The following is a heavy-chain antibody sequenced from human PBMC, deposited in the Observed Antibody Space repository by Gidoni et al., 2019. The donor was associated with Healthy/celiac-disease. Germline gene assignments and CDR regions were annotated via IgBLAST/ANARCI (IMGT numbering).Heavy chain of an antibody. J-gene: IGHJ5*02. D-gene: IGHD6-6*01. V-gene: IGHV1-8*01. Sequence: QVQRVQPGAAVKNPGASVKGPCKPSGYTFTSHDIKWVRQATGQGLEWMGGMNPNSGNTGYAQKFQSRVTMTRNTSKSTAYMELSSLRSEDTAVYYCARLGSSSFELGFDPWGQGTLVTVSS. CDR3: ARLGSSSFELGFDP. CDR1: GYTFTSHD. CDR2: MNPNSGNT.